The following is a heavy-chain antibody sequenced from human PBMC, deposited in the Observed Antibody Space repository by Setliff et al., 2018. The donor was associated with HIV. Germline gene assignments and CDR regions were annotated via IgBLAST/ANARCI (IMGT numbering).Heavy chain of an antibody. Sequence: GASVKVSCKASGYTFTGYYVHWVRQAPGQGLEWMGWINPNNGGTNYAQKFQGRVTMTRDTSISTAYMELSRLRSDDTAVYYCARGVKGIATTGKYYLDYWGQGTLVTVSS. V-gene: IGHV1-2*02. D-gene: IGHD6-13*01. J-gene: IGHJ4*02. CDR3: ARGVKGIATTGKYYLDY. CDR2: INPNNGGT. CDR1: GYTFTGYY.